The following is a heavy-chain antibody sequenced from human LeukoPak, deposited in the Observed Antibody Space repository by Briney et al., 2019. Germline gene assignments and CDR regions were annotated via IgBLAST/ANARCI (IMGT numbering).Heavy chain of an antibody. CDR2: INPSGGST. D-gene: IGHD1-1*01. V-gene: IGHV1-46*01. Sequence: ASVKVSCKASGYTFTSYYMHWVRQAPGQGLEWMGIINPSGGSTSYAQKFQGRVTMTRDTSTSTAYMELRSLRSDDTAVYYCARDHPLYLEDFIYYYYGMDVWGQGTTVTVSS. CDR1: GYTFTSYY. J-gene: IGHJ6*02. CDR3: ARDHPLYLEDFIYYYYGMDV.